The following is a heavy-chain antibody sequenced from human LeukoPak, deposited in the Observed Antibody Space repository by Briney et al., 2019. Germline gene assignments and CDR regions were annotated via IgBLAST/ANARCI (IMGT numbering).Heavy chain of an antibody. J-gene: IGHJ3*02. CDR3: ARRSWHWNPAGEVAFDI. V-gene: IGHV3-33*01. CDR2: IWYDGGNI. CDR1: GFTFSSYG. Sequence: GGSLRLSCAASGFTFSSYGMHWVRQAPGKGLEWLAVIWYDGGNIYYADPVKGRFAISRDNSKNTLYLQINSLRAEDTAVYYCARRSWHWNPAGEVAFDIWGQGTMVTVSS. D-gene: IGHD1-1*01.